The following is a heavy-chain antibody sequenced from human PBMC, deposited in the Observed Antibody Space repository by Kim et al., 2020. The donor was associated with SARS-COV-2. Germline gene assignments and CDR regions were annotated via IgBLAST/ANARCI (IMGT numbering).Heavy chain of an antibody. J-gene: IGHJ6*02. V-gene: IGHV3-23*01. CDR3: AKEGGYCSSISCPRRVDD. CDR1: GFTFSTYA. Sequence: GGSLRLSCAASGFTFSTYAMSWVRQAPGKGLEWVSAISDSGSNTYYADSVKGRFTISRDNSKNTLFLQMNRLRVEDTALYYCAKEGGYCSSISCPRRVDDWGQGTTVTVSS. D-gene: IGHD2-2*01. CDR2: ISDSGSNT.